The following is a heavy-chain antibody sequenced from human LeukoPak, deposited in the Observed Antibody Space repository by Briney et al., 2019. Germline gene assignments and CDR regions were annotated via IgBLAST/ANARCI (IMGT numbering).Heavy chain of an antibody. CDR3: ARHPPHNYGSNFDAFDI. J-gene: IGHJ3*02. CDR1: GYSFTSYW. CDR2: IYPGDSDT. V-gene: IGHV5-51*01. Sequence: GESLKISCKGSGYSFTSYWIAWVRPMPGKGLEWMGIIYPGDSDTRYSPSFQGQVTMSADQSISTAYLPWSSLRASDTAMYYCARHPPHNYGSNFDAFDIWGQGTMVTVSS. D-gene: IGHD3-22*01.